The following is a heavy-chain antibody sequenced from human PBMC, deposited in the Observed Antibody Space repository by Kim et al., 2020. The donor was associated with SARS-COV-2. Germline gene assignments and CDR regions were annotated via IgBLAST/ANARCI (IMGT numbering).Heavy chain of an antibody. CDR3: ARTLMVISDY. CDR2: SS. Sequence: SSIYNPSLKSRVTISVDTSKSQFSLKLSAVTAADTAVYYCARTLMVISDYWGQGTLVTVSS. D-gene: IGHD3-22*01. J-gene: IGHJ4*02. V-gene: IGHV4-34*01.